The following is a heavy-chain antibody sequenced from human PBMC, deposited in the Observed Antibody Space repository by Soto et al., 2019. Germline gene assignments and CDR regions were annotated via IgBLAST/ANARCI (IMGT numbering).Heavy chain of an antibody. CDR2: ISSSSSYI. CDR1: GFTVSSNY. Sequence: EVQLVESGGGLIQPGGSLRLSCAASGFTVSSNYMSWVRQAPGKGLEWVSSISSSSSYIYYADSVKGRFTISRDNAKNSLYLQMNSLRAEDTAVYYCARDLGYCSSTSCYHRAYYYYYYGMDVWGQGTTVTVSS. V-gene: IGHV3-21*01. D-gene: IGHD2-2*01. CDR3: ARDLGYCSSTSCYHRAYYYYYYGMDV. J-gene: IGHJ6*02.